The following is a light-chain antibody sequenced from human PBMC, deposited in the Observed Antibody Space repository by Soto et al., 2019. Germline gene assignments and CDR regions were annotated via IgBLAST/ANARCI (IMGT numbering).Light chain of an antibody. Sequence: EIVLTQSPATLSLSPGERATLSCRASQSLTSSLVWYQQKPGQAPRLLIYDASNRATGIPARFSGSGSGTDFTLTISSLEPEDFAVYYCQQRSNWPWTFGQGTKV. CDR1: QSLTSS. J-gene: IGKJ1*01. V-gene: IGKV3-11*01. CDR3: QQRSNWPWT. CDR2: DAS.